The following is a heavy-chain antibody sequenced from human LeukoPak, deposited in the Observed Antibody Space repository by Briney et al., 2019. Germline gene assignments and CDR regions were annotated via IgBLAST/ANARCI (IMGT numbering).Heavy chain of an antibody. V-gene: IGHV6-1*01. Sequence: SQTLSLTCAISGDSVSSNSAAWNWIRQSPSRGLEWLGRTYYRSKWYNDYAVSVKSRITINPDTSKNQFSLQLNSVTPEDTAVYYCARDLWFGELFDYYYMDVWGKGTTVTISS. CDR2: TYYRSKWYN. J-gene: IGHJ6*03. D-gene: IGHD3-10*01. CDR1: GDSVSSNSAA. CDR3: ARDLWFGELFDYYYMDV.